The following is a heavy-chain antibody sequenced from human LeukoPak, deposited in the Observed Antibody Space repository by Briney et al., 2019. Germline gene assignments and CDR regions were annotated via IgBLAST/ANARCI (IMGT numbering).Heavy chain of an antibody. CDR3: ARGGRDSAPARDGSTLGY. V-gene: IGHV1-46*01. CDR1: GYTFTSYY. J-gene: IGHJ4*02. CDR2: INPSGGST. Sequence: ASVKVSCKASGYTFTSYYMHWVRQAPGQGLEWMGIINPSGGSTSYAQKFQGRVTITRDTSISTAYMELSRLRSDDTAVYYCARGGRDSAPARDGSTLGYWGQGTLVTVSS. D-gene: IGHD1-26*01.